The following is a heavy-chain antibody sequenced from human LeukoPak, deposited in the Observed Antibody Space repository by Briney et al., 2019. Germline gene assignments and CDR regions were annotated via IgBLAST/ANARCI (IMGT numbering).Heavy chain of an antibody. D-gene: IGHD6-6*01. J-gene: IGHJ5*02. CDR3: ATVQYTSSSGRFDP. CDR2: MNPNSGDT. V-gene: IGHV1-2*02. CDR1: GYTFTTKY. Sequence: ASVTVSCQASGYTFTTKYMHWLRLAPRPGRAWMGWMNPNSGDTKYAQKFQGGVTMTRDTSITTAYMELSRLRSDDTAVYYCATVQYTSSSGRFDPWGQGSLVTVSS.